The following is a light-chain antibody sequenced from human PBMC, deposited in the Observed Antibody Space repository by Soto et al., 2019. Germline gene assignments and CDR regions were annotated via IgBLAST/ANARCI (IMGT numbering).Light chain of an antibody. CDR2: RAS. CDR3: QQYGSSPLT. J-gene: IGKJ4*01. Sequence: IVMTQSPGTLSLSPGERATLSCRASQSVSSSFLAWYQQKPGQAPRLLISRASSMATGIPDRFSGSGSGTDFTLTINSLEPEDFAVYYCQQYGSSPLTFGGGTKAEIK. V-gene: IGKV3-20*01. CDR1: QSVSSSF.